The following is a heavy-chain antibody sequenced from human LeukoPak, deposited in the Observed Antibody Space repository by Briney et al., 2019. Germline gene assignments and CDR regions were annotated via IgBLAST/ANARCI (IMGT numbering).Heavy chain of an antibody. CDR3: ARGSYCGGDCYPGPYYFDY. CDR2: IYYSGST. D-gene: IGHD2-21*02. Sequence: SETLSLTCTVSGGSISSYYWSWIRQTPGKGLEWIGYIYYSGSTNYNPSLRSRVTISVDASKNQFSLKLSSVTAADTAVYYCARGSYCGGDCYPGPYYFDYWGQGTLVTVSS. J-gene: IGHJ4*02. CDR1: GGSISSYY. V-gene: IGHV4-59*01.